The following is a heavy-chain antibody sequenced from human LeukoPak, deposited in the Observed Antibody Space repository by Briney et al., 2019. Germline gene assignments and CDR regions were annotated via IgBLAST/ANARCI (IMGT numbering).Heavy chain of an antibody. CDR1: GFTFNNYA. Sequence: GGSLRLSCAASGFTFNNYAMTWVRQAPGKGLEWVSSISASGVMTYYADSVKGRFTVSRDNSKNSLYLQMSSLTAADTAVYYCAKDRSIGTYYTFDHWGQGSLVTVSS. D-gene: IGHD1-26*01. CDR3: AKDRSIGTYYTFDH. V-gene: IGHV3-23*01. CDR2: ISASGVMT. J-gene: IGHJ4*02.